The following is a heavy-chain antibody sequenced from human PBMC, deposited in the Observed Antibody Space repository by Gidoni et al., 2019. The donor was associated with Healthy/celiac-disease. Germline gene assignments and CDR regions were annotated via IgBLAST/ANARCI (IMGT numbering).Heavy chain of an antibody. Sequence: EVQLVESGGGLVKPGGSLRLSCAASGFTFSSYSMNWVRQAPGKGLEWVSSISSSSSYTYYADSVKGRFTISRDNAKNSLYLQMNSLRAEDTAVYYCARDRWERRYYFDYWGQGTLVTVSS. CDR3: ARDRWERRYYFDY. V-gene: IGHV3-21*01. CDR1: GFTFSSYS. J-gene: IGHJ4*02. CDR2: ISSSSSYT. D-gene: IGHD1-26*01.